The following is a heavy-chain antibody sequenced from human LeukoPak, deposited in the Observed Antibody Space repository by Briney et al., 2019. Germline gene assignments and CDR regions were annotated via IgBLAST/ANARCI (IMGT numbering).Heavy chain of an antibody. V-gene: IGHV3-7*01. CDR1: GFTFSSYW. CDR2: IKQDGSER. D-gene: IGHD3-9*01. CDR3: AKDPGLSSYYYYYYMDV. J-gene: IGHJ6*03. Sequence: GGSLRLSCAASGFTFSSYWMSWVRQAPGKGLEWVANIKQDGSERYYVDSVKGRFTISRDNAKNSLYLQMNSLRAEDTAVYYCAKDPGLSSYYYYYYMDVWGKGTTVTVSS.